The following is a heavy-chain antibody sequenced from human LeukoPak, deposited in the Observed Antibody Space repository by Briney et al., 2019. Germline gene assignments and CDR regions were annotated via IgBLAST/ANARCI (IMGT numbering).Heavy chain of an antibody. D-gene: IGHD3-16*01. J-gene: IGHJ4*02. CDR3: ARLGRYDYFIDY. CDR2: IYHSGRT. Sequence: SETLSLTCAVSGGSISSAGYSWSWIRQPPGKVLEWIGYIYHSGRTYYNSSLKSRVTISVDRSKNQFSLKQTSVSAADTAVYYCARLGRYDYFIDYWGQGTLVTVSS. CDR1: GGSISSAGYS. V-gene: IGHV4-30-2*01.